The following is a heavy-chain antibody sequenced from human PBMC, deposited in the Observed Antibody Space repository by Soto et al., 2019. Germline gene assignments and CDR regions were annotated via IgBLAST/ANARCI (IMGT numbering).Heavy chain of an antibody. Sequence: PGGSLRLSCAASGFTFSSYGMHWVRQAPGKGLEWVAVISYDGSNKYYADSVKGRFTISRDNSKNTLYLQMNSLRAEDTAVYYCAILRFLEWLPFDHYVMDVWGQGTTVTVSS. D-gene: IGHD3-3*01. CDR1: GFTFSSYG. V-gene: IGHV3-30*03. CDR2: ISYDGSNK. J-gene: IGHJ6*02. CDR3: AILRFLEWLPFDHYVMDV.